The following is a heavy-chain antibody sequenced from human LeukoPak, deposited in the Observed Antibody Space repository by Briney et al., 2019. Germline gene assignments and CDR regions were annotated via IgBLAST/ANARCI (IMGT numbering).Heavy chain of an antibody. J-gene: IGHJ4*02. CDR3: ASGVGGDGYNFFAY. D-gene: IGHD5-24*01. Sequence: GGSLRLSCAASGFIVSYNYMSWVHQAPGKGLEWVSVIYSGGSTYSADSVKGRFTISRDNSKNTLSLQMNSLRAEDTAVYYCASGVGGDGYNFFAYWGQGTLVTVSS. V-gene: IGHV3-66*01. CDR2: IYSGGST. CDR1: GFIVSYNY.